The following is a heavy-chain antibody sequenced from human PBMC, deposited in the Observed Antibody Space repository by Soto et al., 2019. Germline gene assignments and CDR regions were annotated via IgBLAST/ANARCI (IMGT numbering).Heavy chain of an antibody. V-gene: IGHV4-34*01. J-gene: IGHJ4*02. CDR1: GGSFSGYY. Sequence: SETLSLTCAVYGGSFSGYYLSWIRQPPGKGLEWIGEINHSGSTNYNPSLKSRVTISVDTSKNQFSLKLSSVTAADTAVYYCARPYGGKGSGFDYWGQGTLVTVYS. CDR3: ARPYGGKGSGFDY. CDR2: INHSGST. D-gene: IGHD4-17*01.